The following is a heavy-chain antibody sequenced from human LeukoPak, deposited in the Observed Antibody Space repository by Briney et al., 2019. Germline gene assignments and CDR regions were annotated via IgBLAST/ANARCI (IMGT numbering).Heavy chain of an antibody. J-gene: IGHJ4*02. CDR3: ARGLYSGYEPFDY. CDR1: GGSISSYY. D-gene: IGHD5-12*01. CDR2: IYYSGST. V-gene: IGHV4-59*01. Sequence: SETLSLTCTVSGGSISSYYWSWIRQPPGKGLEWIGYIYYSGSTNYNPSLKSRVTISVDTSKNQFSLKLSSVTAADTAVYYCARGLYSGYEPFDYWGQGTLVTVSS.